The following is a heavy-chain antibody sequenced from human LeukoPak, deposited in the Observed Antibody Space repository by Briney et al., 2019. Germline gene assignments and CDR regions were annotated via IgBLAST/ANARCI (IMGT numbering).Heavy chain of an antibody. CDR3: ARDGIGVSGNVDY. D-gene: IGHD6-19*01. J-gene: IGHJ4*02. Sequence: SETLSLTCIVSGGSIRNYNNYWGWIRQPPGKGLEWIGSIYHSGSTYYNPSLKSRVTISVDTSKNQFSLKLNSVTAADTAVYYCARDGIGVSGNVDYWGQGTLVTVSS. V-gene: IGHV4-39*07. CDR1: GGSIRNYNNY. CDR2: IYHSGST.